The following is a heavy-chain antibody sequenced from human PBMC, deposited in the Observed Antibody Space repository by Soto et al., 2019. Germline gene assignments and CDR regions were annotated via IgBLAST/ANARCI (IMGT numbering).Heavy chain of an antibody. CDR1: GGSFSGYY. J-gene: IGHJ3*02. Sequence: QVQLQQWGAGLLKPSETLSLTCAVYGGSFSGYYWSWIRQPPGKGLEWIGEINHSGSTNYNPSLKIRVTISVDTSKNQFSLKLSSVTAADTAVYYCARTSIAVETGMGGGFAFDIWGQGTMVTVSS. V-gene: IGHV4-34*01. CDR3: ARTSIAVETGMGGGFAFDI. CDR2: INHSGST. D-gene: IGHD6-19*01.